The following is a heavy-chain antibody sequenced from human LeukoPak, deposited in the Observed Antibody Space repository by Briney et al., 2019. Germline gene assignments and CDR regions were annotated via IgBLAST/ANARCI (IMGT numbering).Heavy chain of an antibody. CDR1: GFTFSSYS. V-gene: IGHV3-21*01. CDR2: ISSSSSYI. Sequence: GGSLRLSCAASGFTFSSYSMNWVRQAPGKGLEWVSSISSSSSYIYYADSVKGRFTISRENAKNSLYLQMNSLRAGDTAVYYCARTRSAAGSINGMDVWGQGTTVTVSS. D-gene: IGHD6-13*01. CDR3: ARTRSAAGSINGMDV. J-gene: IGHJ6*02.